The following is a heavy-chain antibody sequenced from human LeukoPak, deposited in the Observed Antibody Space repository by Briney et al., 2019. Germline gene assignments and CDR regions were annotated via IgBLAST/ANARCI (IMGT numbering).Heavy chain of an antibody. CDR1: GGSMSSTKW. D-gene: IGHD5-18*01. CDR2: IYHSGST. CDR3: ARRPLSLARGYSYGYIAFDI. V-gene: IGHV4-4*02. Sequence: SGTLSLTCAVFGGSMSSTKWWSWVRQPPGKGLEWIGEIYHSGSTNYNPSLKSRITISVDRSKNQVSLNLSSVTAADTAVYYCARRPLSLARGYSYGYIAFDIWGQGTMVTVSS. J-gene: IGHJ3*02.